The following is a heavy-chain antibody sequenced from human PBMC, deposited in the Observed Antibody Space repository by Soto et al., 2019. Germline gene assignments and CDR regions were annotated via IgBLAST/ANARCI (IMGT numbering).Heavy chain of an antibody. V-gene: IGHV3-7*03. CDR2: INQDATRQ. D-gene: IGHD3-10*01. J-gene: IGHJ4*02. CDR3: ARVGLFDGNKPITLEF. CDR1: GFTFSSYW. Sequence: PGGSLRLSCAASGFTFSSYWMSWARQASGRGLEWVANINQDATRQSYVDSVEGRFSISRDNAKNSVYLQMNNLRVDDTAVYYCARVGLFDGNKPITLEFWGQGTLVTVSS.